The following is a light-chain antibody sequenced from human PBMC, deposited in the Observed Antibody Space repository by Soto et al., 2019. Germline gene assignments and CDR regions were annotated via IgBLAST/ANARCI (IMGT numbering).Light chain of an antibody. J-gene: IGKJ5*01. CDR2: AAS. Sequence: AIQMTQSPSSLSASIGARVTITCRASQGIRNDLGWYQQKPGKAPNLLIYAASSLQSGVPSRFSGSGSGTDFTLTISSLQPEDFAVYYCQQRSNWPQVTFGQGTRLEIK. CDR3: QQRSNWPQVT. V-gene: IGKV1-6*01. CDR1: QGIRND.